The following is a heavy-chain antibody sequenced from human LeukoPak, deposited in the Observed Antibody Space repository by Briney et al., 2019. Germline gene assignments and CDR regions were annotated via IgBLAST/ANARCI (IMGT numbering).Heavy chain of an antibody. Sequence: ASVKVSCKASGYTFTSYDINWVRQATGQGLEWMGWMNPNSGNTGYAQKFQGRVTMTRNTSISTAYMELSSLRSEDTAVYYCARVYYDSSGYYSGMDVWGLGTTVTVSS. CDR3: ARVYYDSSGYYSGMDV. CDR2: MNPNSGNT. CDR1: GYTFTSYD. V-gene: IGHV1-8*01. D-gene: IGHD3-22*01. J-gene: IGHJ6*02.